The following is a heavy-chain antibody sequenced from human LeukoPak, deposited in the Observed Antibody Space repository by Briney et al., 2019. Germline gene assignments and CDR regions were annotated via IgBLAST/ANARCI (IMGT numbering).Heavy chain of an antibody. CDR1: GDSVSSKSAA. V-gene: IGHV6-1*01. D-gene: IGHD3-10*01. J-gene: IGHJ4*02. Sequence: SQSLSLTCAISGDSVSSKSAAWNWIRQSPSRGLERLGLTYFRSKWYNEYAASVKSRITINPDTSKNQFSLQLNSVTPEDTAVYYCARSTGPLDFWGQGTLVTVSS. CDR3: ARSTGPLDF. CDR2: TYFRSKWYN.